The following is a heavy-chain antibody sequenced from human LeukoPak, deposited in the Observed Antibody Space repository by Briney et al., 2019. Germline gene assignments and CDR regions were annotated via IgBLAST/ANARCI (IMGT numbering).Heavy chain of an antibody. Sequence: NPSQTLSLTCTVSGGSISGGSYYWSCIRQPAGKGLECIGRIYTSGSTNYNPSLKSRVTISVDTSKNQFSLKLSSVTAADTAVYYCARDRYDSNPGNFDYWGQGTLVTVSS. D-gene: IGHD3-22*01. J-gene: IGHJ4*02. V-gene: IGHV4-61*02. CDR3: ARDRYDSNPGNFDY. CDR2: IYTSGST. CDR1: GGSISGGSYY.